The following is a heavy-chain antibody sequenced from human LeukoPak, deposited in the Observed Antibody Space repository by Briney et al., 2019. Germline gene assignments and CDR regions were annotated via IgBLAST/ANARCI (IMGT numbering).Heavy chain of an antibody. CDR2: IYRDGGT. Sequence: GGSLRLSCAASGFTVSNDYMSWVRQAPGKGLEWVSVIYRDGGTYYADSVRGRFTISRDNSKNTLYLQMNSLRAEDTAVYYCAREGYDILTGYLGFDYWGQGTLVTVSS. D-gene: IGHD3-9*01. CDR1: GFTVSNDY. CDR3: AREGYDILTGYLGFDY. J-gene: IGHJ4*02. V-gene: IGHV3-53*01.